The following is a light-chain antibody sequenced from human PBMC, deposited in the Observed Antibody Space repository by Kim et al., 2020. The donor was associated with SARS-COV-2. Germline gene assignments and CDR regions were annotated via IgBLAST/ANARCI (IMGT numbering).Light chain of an antibody. CDR3: QQYDRFPVT. V-gene: IGKV1-5*03. Sequence: DIEMTQSPSTLSASVGDRVTITCRASQSIGTWLAWHQKKPGKAPKLLIYKASALDGGVSSRFSGSGSGTEFTLTISSLQPDDIAIFYCQQYDRFPVTFGQGTRLEIK. CDR1: QSIGTW. CDR2: KAS. J-gene: IGKJ5*01.